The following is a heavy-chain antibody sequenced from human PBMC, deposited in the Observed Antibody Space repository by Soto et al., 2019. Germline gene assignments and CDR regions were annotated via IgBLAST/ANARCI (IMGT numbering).Heavy chain of an antibody. CDR3: TSLMVRGVMWLDY. J-gene: IGHJ4*02. Sequence: EVQLVESGGGLVQPGGSLRLSCAASGFSFSSYSMSWVRQAPGKGLEWVANINQDGSEKYYVDSVKGRFIISRDNAENSLYLQMSSLSAEDTAVYYCTSLMVRGVMWLDYWGQGALVTVSS. CDR1: GFSFSSYS. V-gene: IGHV3-7*05. CDR2: INQDGSEK. D-gene: IGHD3-10*01.